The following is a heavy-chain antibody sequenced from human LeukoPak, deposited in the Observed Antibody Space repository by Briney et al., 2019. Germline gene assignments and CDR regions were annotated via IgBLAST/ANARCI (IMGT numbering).Heavy chain of an antibody. CDR1: GGSISSGDYY. CDR2: IYYSGST. D-gene: IGHD3-3*01. V-gene: IGHV4-30-4*08. J-gene: IGHJ4*02. Sequence: PSETLSLTCTVSGGSISSGDYYWSWIRQPPGKGLERIGYIYYSGSTYYNPSLKSRVTISVDTSKNQFSLKLSSVTAADTAVYYCARTYYDFWSGYYTLFDYWGQGTLVTVSS. CDR3: ARTYYDFWSGYYTLFDY.